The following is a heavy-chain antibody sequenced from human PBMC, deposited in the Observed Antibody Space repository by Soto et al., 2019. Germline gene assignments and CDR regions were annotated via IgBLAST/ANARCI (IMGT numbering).Heavy chain of an antibody. V-gene: IGHV3-30*18. D-gene: IGHD1-7*01. CDR2: ISYDGSNK. Sequence: QVQLVESGGGVVQPGRSLRLSCAASGFTFSSYGMHWVRQAPGKGLEWVAVISYDGSNKYYADSVKGRFTISRDNSKNTLYLQMNSLRAEDTAVYYCAKDRWNYVPRAQQDYWGQGTLVTVSS. CDR1: GFTFSSYG. CDR3: AKDRWNYVPRAQQDY. J-gene: IGHJ4*02.